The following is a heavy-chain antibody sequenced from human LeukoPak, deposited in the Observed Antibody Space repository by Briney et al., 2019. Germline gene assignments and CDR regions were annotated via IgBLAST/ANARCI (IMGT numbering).Heavy chain of an antibody. CDR3: AKTYYYSSGNF. J-gene: IGHJ4*02. Sequence: GGSLRLSCAASGFTFSSYWMSWVRQAPGKGLEWVANIKEDGSEKYYVDSVKGRFTISRDNAKSPLYLQMNSLRAEDTAIYYCAKTYYYSSGNFWGQGTLVTVSS. CDR2: IKEDGSEK. V-gene: IGHV3-7*01. CDR1: GFTFSSYW. D-gene: IGHD3-10*01.